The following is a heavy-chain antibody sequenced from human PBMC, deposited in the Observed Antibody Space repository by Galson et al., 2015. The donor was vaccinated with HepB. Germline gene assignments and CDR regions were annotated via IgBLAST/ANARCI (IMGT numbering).Heavy chain of an antibody. J-gene: IGHJ4*02. V-gene: IGHV1-8*01. CDR2: MSPNNGNT. D-gene: IGHD6-19*01. CDR1: ESTFSSYD. CDR3: ARVNPSSGAFDY. Sequence: SVTVSCKASESTFSSYDIHWVRQATGQGLEWMGWMSPNNGNTGSAQKFQGRVTMTRNTSISTAYMDLSSLRSEDTAVYYCARVNPSSGAFDYWGQGTLVTVSS.